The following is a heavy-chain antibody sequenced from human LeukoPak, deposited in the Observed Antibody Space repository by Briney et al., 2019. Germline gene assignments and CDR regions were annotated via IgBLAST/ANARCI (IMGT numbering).Heavy chain of an antibody. J-gene: IGHJ4*02. CDR1: GFTFSSYG. CDR3: AKTSITMIVVVSNLDY. V-gene: IGHV3-30*18. CDR2: ISYDGSNK. D-gene: IGHD3-22*01. Sequence: GGSLRLSCAASGFTFSSYGMHWVRQAPGKGLEWVAVISYDGSNKYYADSVKGRFTISRDNSKNTLYLQMNGLRAEDTAVYYCAKTSITMIVVVSNLDYWGQGTLVTVSS.